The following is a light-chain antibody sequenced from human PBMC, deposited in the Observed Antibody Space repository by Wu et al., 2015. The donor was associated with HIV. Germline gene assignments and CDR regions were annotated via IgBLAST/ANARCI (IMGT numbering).Light chain of an antibody. Sequence: EIVLTQSPGTLSLSPGERATLSCRASQSVSSSYLAWYQQKPGQAPRLLIYGASSRATGIPDRFSGSGSGTDFTLTISSLQSEDFAVYYCQHQGTFGPGTKVDIK. V-gene: IGKV3-20*01. J-gene: IGKJ3*01. CDR1: QSVSSSY. CDR3: QHQGT. CDR2: GAS.